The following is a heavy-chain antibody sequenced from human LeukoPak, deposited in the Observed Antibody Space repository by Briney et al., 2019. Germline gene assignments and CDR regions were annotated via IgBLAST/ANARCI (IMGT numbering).Heavy chain of an antibody. V-gene: IGHV4-59*08. CDR2: INYSGNT. J-gene: IGHJ5*02. Sequence: PSETLSLTCTVSGGSLSGYYWSWIRQPPGKGLEWVGYINYSGNTNSNPSLKSRVTISVDTSKNQFSLKLISVTAADTAVYYCARHRPGERRFDPWGQGTLVTVSS. CDR3: ARHRPGERRFDP. CDR1: GGSLSGYY. D-gene: IGHD3-16*01.